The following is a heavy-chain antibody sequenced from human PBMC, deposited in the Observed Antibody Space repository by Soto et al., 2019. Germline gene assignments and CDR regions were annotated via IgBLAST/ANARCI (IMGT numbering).Heavy chain of an antibody. D-gene: IGHD5-12*01. Sequence: QVQLVESGGGVVQPGRSLRVSCAASVFTFSSYAMHWVRQAPGKGLEWVAVISYDGSNKYYADSVKGRFTISRDNYKNTLYLQMNSLRAEDTAVYYCARVRVGAGYGGPRDYWGQGTLVTVSS. CDR1: VFTFSSYA. CDR3: ARVRVGAGYGGPRDY. V-gene: IGHV3-30-3*01. CDR2: ISYDGSNK. J-gene: IGHJ4*02.